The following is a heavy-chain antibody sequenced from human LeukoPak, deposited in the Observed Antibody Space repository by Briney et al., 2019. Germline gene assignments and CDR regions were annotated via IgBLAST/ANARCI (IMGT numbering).Heavy chain of an antibody. D-gene: IGHD5/OR15-5a*01. CDR1: GFTFHNYA. Sequence: GGSLRLSCAASGFTFHNYAIHWVRQAPGKGLEWVSLTSGDGITTYFADSVKGRFTISRDNSKSSLFLQMNSLRTEDTAFYYCARDHVYGGADYWGQGTLVTVSS. V-gene: IGHV3-43*02. CDR3: ARDHVYGGADY. J-gene: IGHJ4*02. CDR2: TSGDGITT.